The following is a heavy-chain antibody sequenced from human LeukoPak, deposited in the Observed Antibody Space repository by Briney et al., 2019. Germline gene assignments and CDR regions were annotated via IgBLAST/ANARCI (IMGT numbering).Heavy chain of an antibody. CDR2: IYYSGST. J-gene: IGHJ4*02. D-gene: IGHD6-19*01. Sequence: PSETLSLTCTVSGXSISSSSYYWGWIRQPPGKGLEFIGSIYYSGSTYYNPSLKSRVTISVDTSKNQFSLKLSSVTAADTAVYYCARTVYSSGWYIDYWGQGTLVTVSS. V-gene: IGHV4-39*01. CDR3: ARTVYSSGWYIDY. CDR1: GXSISSSSYY.